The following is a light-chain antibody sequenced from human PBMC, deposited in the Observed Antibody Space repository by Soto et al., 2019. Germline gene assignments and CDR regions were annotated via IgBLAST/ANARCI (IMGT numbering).Light chain of an antibody. CDR2: DTY. Sequence: QSVLTQPSSMSAAPGQKVTISCSGSTSNIGNNFVSWYPQVPGTAPKLLIFDTYQRPSRIPDRFFGSKSRSSATLGINGPQTGDEAVYYRATCDSKLNAVVFGGGTKLTVL. J-gene: IGLJ2*01. CDR3: ATCDSKLNAVV. V-gene: IGLV1-51*01. CDR1: TSNIGNNF.